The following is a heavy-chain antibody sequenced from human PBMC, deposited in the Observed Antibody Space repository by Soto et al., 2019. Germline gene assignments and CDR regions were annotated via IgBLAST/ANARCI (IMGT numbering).Heavy chain of an antibody. D-gene: IGHD4-17*01. J-gene: IGHJ6*03. V-gene: IGHV1-8*01. CDR1: GYTFTSYD. CDR2: MNPNSGNT. CDR3: ARPYGDYAPYYYYMDV. Sequence: ASVTVSCKASGYTFTSYDINWVRQATGQGLEWMGWMNPNSGNTGYAQKFQGRVTMTRNTSIGTAYMELSSLRSEDTAVYYCARPYGDYAPYYYYMDVWGKGTTVTVSS.